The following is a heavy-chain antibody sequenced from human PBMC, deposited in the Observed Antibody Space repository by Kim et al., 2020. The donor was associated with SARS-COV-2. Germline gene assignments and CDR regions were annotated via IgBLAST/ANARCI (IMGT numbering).Heavy chain of an antibody. CDR3: ARGQVVPAAREGY. J-gene: IGHJ4*02. Sequence: SADSVKDRCTITRYNAKNSLYLQMNSLRAEDTAVYYCARGQVVPAAREGYCGQGTLVTVSS. D-gene: IGHD2-2*01. V-gene: IGHV3-21*01.